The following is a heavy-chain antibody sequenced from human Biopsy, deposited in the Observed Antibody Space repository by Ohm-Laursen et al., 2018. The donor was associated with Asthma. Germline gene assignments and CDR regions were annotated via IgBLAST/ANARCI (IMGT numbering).Heavy chain of an antibody. J-gene: IGHJ6*02. CDR2: IMTVFGTT. CDR1: GGTFSNFA. Sequence: SVKVSCKAPGGTFSNFAISWVRQAPGQGLEWLGGIMTVFGTTNYAQKFQGRVTITPDESTSTAYMEVTSLRSEDTAIYYCARCQVGYSSGWSLLLKKIYYSGMDVWGQGTAVTVSS. V-gene: IGHV1-69*13. CDR3: ARCQVGYSSGWSLLLKKIYYSGMDV. D-gene: IGHD6-19*01.